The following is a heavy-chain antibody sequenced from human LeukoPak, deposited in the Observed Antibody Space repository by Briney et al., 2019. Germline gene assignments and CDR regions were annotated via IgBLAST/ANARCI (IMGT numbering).Heavy chain of an antibody. V-gene: IGHV1-46*01. Sequence: ASVKVSCKASVYTFTRYYMHWVRQAPGQGLEWMGIINPSGGSTSYAQKFQGRVTMTRDMSTSTVYMELSSLRSEDTAVYYCARARREGAIDAFDIWGQGTMVTVSS. J-gene: IGHJ3*02. CDR1: VYTFTRYY. D-gene: IGHD1-26*01. CDR2: INPSGGST. CDR3: ARARREGAIDAFDI.